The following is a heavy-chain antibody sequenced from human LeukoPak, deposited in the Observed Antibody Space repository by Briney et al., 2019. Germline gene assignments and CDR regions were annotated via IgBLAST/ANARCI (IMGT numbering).Heavy chain of an antibody. V-gene: IGHV4-39*01. D-gene: IGHD5-18*01. J-gene: IGHJ4*02. Sequence: SETLSLTCTVSGGSISSSSYYWGWIRQPPGKGREWIGSIYYSGSTYYNPSLKSRVTISVDTSKNQFSLKLSSVTAADTAVYYCARQGRIQLWLPYDYWGQGTLVTVSS. CDR3: ARQGRIQLWLPYDY. CDR1: GGSISSSSYY. CDR2: IYYSGST.